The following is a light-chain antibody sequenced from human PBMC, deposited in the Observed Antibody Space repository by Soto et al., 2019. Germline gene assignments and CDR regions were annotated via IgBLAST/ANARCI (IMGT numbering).Light chain of an antibody. V-gene: IGLV2-23*01. J-gene: IGLJ1*01. CDR1: SSDVGSYNL. Sequence: QSALTQPASVSGSPGQSITISCTGTSSDVGSYNLVSWYQQHPGKAPKLMIYEGSKRPSGVSNRFSGSKSGNTASLTISGLQAEDEADYSCCSYATTTTYVFGTGTKVTVL. CDR3: CSYATTTTYV. CDR2: EGS.